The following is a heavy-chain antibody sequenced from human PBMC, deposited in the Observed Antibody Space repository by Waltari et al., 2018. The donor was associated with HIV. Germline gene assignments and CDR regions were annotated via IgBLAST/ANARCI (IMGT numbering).Heavy chain of an antibody. V-gene: IGHV3-30-3*01. CDR3: ARDPQYCSSTSCSYYFDY. CDR1: GFSFSNYP. CDR2: ISYDGSNK. J-gene: IGHJ4*02. D-gene: IGHD2-2*01. Sequence: QVQLVESGGGVVQPGRSLRLYCAASGFSFSNYPMHWVRQAPGKGLEWVAVISYDGSNKYYADSVKGRFTISRDNSKNTLYLQMNSLRAEDTAVYYCARDPQYCSSTSCSYYFDYWGQGTLVTVSS.